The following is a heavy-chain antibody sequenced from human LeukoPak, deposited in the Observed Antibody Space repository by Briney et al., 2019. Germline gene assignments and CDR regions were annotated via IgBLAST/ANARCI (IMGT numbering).Heavy chain of an antibody. J-gene: IGHJ6*02. CDR1: GFTFSSYA. CDR3: AKLNVARGSAYYYGMDV. D-gene: IGHD5-12*01. Sequence: PGGSLRLSCAASGFTFSSYAMSWVRQAPGKGLEWVSAISGSGGSTYYADSVKGRFTISRDNSKNTLYLQMNSLRAEDTAVYYCAKLNVARGSAYYYGMDVWGQGTTVTVSS. CDR2: ISGSGGST. V-gene: IGHV3-23*01.